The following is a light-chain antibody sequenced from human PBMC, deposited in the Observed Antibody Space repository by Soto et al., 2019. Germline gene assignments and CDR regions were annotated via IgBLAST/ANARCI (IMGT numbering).Light chain of an antibody. CDR1: QDISNH. CDR2: DAS. Sequence: DLQMTQSPSSLSASVGDRVTITCQASQDISNHLNWYQQKSGKAPKLLIYDASTLETGVPSRFSGSGSGTDFTFTISSLQPEDSATYYCQQYDNLPYTFGQGTKLQIK. V-gene: IGKV1-33*01. CDR3: QQYDNLPYT. J-gene: IGKJ2*01.